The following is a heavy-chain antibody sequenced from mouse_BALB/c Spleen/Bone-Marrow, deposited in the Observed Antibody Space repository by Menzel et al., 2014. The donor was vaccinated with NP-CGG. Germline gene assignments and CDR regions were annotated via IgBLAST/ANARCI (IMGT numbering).Heavy chain of an antibody. V-gene: IGHV1S81*02. Sequence: QVQLQQPGAELVKPGASVKLSCKASGYTFXSYWMHWVKQRPGQGLEWIGEINPSNGRTNYNEKFKSKATLTVDESSSTAYMQLSSLTSEDSAVYYCARGGFDYWGQGTTLTVSS. J-gene: IGHJ2*01. CDR1: GYTFXSYW. CDR3: ARGGFDY. CDR2: INPSNGRT.